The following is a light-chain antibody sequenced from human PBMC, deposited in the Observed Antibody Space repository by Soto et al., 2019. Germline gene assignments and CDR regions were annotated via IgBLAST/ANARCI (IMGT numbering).Light chain of an antibody. V-gene: IGKV4-1*01. CDR2: WAS. J-gene: IGKJ4*01. CDR3: QQYYSCPLA. CDR1: HRILHTNQNY. Sequence: DIVMTQSPDSLTVSLGERATINCKSSHRILHTNQNYLAWYQQKPGQPPKVLIYWASTRESGVPDRFSGSGSGTDFTLTISSLQAEDMAVYYCQQYYSCPLAFGGGTKVEI.